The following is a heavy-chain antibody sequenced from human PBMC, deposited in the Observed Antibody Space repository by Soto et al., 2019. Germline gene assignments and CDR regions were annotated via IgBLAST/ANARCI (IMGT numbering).Heavy chain of an antibody. CDR2: IWYDGSNK. D-gene: IGHD3-3*01. CDR3: ARDSVHYDVWNGYPPHYYMDV. J-gene: IGHJ6*03. CDR1: GVSFSSSG. Sequence: PAGSLRLGCAASGVSFSSSGMPRSRQAPGKGLEWVAVIWYDGSNKYYADSVKGRFTISRDNSKNTLYLQMNSLRAEDTAVYYCARDSVHYDVWNGYPPHYYMDVWGKGTTVTVSS. V-gene: IGHV3-33*01.